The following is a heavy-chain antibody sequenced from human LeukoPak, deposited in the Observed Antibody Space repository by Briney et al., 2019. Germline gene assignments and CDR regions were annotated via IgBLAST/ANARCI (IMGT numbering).Heavy chain of an antibody. V-gene: IGHV1-2*02. J-gene: IGHJ4*02. CDR3: AKSHMVRGVRYPPDY. D-gene: IGHD3-10*01. Sequence: ASVKVSCKASGYTFTGYYMHWVRQAPGQGLEWMGWINPNSGGTNYAQKFQGRVTMTRDTSISTAYMELSRLRSDDTAVYYCAKSHMVRGVRYPPDYWGQGTLVTVSS. CDR2: INPNSGGT. CDR1: GYTFTGYY.